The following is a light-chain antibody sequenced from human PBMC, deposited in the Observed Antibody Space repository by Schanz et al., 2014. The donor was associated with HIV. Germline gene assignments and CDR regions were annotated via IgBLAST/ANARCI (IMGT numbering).Light chain of an antibody. CDR1: QSVSSN. V-gene: IGKV3D-15*01. CDR3: QQRSGWPPTWS. Sequence: EIVMTQSPATLSVSPGERATLSCRASQSVSSNLAWYQQKPGQAPRLLIYSASRRANGIPDRFSGSGSGTDFTLTISSLQPDDFAVYFCQQRSGWPPTWSFGQGTKVELK. CDR2: SAS. J-gene: IGKJ1*01.